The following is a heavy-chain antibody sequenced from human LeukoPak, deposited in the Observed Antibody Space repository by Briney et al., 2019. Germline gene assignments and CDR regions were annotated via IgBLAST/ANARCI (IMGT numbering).Heavy chain of an antibody. V-gene: IGHV3-23*01. CDR3: ARKRARGLDY. J-gene: IGHJ4*02. CDR2: ISGSAGST. Sequence: GGSLRLSCAASGFTFSTYAMTWVRQAPGKGPEGVSAISGSAGSTHYDDSVKGRFTISRDNAKNSLYLQMNSLSAEDTAVYYCARKRARGLDYWGQGTLVTVSS. D-gene: IGHD3-10*01. CDR1: GFTFSTYA.